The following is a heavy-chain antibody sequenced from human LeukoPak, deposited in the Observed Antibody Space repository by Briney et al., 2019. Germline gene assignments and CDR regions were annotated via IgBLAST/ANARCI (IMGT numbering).Heavy chain of an antibody. J-gene: IGHJ4*02. CDR2: ISWNSGTI. CDR1: GFTFDDYA. CDR3: ARIAATGTQDY. V-gene: IGHV3-9*01. Sequence: PGGSLRLSCAASGFTFDDYAMHWVRQVPGKGLEWVSGISWNSGTIGYADSVKGRFTISRDNAKKSLYLQMNSLRAEDTAFYYCARIAATGTQDYWGQGILVTVSS. D-gene: IGHD6-13*01.